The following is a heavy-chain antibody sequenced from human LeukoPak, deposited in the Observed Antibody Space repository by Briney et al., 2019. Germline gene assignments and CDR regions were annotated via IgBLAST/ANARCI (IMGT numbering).Heavy chain of an antibody. Sequence: SGGSLRLSCAASGFTFSSYGMHWVRQAPGKGLEWVAFIRYDGSNAYYADSVKGRFTISRDNSKNTLDLQMNSLRAEDTAVYYCAKDTGRDFDYWGQGTLVTVSS. CDR1: GFTFSSYG. V-gene: IGHV3-30*02. D-gene: IGHD2-8*02. CDR2: IRYDGSNA. CDR3: AKDTGRDFDY. J-gene: IGHJ4*02.